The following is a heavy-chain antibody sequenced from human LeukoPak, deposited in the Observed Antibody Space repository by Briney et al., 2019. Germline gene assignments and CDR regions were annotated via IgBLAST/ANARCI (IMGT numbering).Heavy chain of an antibody. Sequence: SVKVSCRASGGTFSSYAISWVRQAPGQGLEWMGGIIPIFGTANYAQKFQGRVTITADESTSTAYMELSSLRSEDTAVYYCAVEGSNYYYYYMDVWGKGTTVTVSS. CDR1: GGTFSSYA. D-gene: IGHD5-24*01. J-gene: IGHJ6*03. CDR3: AVEGSNYYYYYMDV. CDR2: IIPIFGTA. V-gene: IGHV1-69*13.